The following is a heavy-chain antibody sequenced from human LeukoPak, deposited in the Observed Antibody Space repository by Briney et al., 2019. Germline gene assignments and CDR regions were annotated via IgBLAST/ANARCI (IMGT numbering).Heavy chain of an antibody. J-gene: IGHJ4*02. V-gene: IGHV3-21*01. D-gene: IGHD3-22*01. CDR2: FTSRSRGI. Sequence: GGSLRLSCAASGLTFSSYSMTWVRQAPGKGLEWVSSFTSRSRGIYYADSVKGRFTVSRDNSKNTLYLQMNSLRAEDTAVYYCVRDDDRPDNGLDYWGQGTLVTVSS. CDR3: VRDDDRPDNGLDY. CDR1: GLTFSSYS.